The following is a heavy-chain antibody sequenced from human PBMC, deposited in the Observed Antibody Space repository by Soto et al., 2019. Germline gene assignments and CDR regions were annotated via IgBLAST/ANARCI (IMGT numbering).Heavy chain of an antibody. J-gene: IGHJ5*02. CDR3: TRDASRDSSARGWFDP. V-gene: IGHV3-21*01. Sequence: LILSWAASGFTLRSVTMNWVRQAPGKGLEWVSTISSNSAYIYYTDALRGRFTISRDNAKNSLHLQMNSLRAEDTAVYYCTRDASRDSSARGWFDPWGPGTLVTVSS. CDR1: GFTLRSVT. D-gene: IGHD6-13*01. CDR2: ISSNSAYI.